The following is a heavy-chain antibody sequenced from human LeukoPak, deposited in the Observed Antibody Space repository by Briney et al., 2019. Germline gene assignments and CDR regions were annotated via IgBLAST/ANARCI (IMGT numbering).Heavy chain of an antibody. CDR2: IYHSGST. D-gene: IGHD2-15*01. J-gene: IGHJ6*02. Sequence: SETLSLTCAVSGGSISSGGYSWSWIRQPPGKGLEWIGYIYHSGSTYYNPSLKSRVTISVDRSKNQFSLKLSSVTAADTAVYYCARENAVVVAATPPRYYYYGMDVWGQGTTVTVSS. CDR1: GGSISSGGYS. CDR3: ARENAVVVAATPPRYYYYGMDV. V-gene: IGHV4-30-2*01.